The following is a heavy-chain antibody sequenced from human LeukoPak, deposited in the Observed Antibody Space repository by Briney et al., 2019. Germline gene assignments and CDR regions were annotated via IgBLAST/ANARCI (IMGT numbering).Heavy chain of an antibody. J-gene: IGHJ3*02. CDR1: GFTFSSYA. CDR3: ARAHYDLHDAFDI. Sequence: GGSLRLSCAASGFTFSSYAMHWVRQAPGKGLEWVAVISYDGSNKYYADSVKGRFTISRDNSKNTLYLQMNSLRAEDTAVYYCARAHYDLHDAFDIWGQGTMVTVSS. CDR2: ISYDGSNK. V-gene: IGHV3-30-3*01. D-gene: IGHD3-22*01.